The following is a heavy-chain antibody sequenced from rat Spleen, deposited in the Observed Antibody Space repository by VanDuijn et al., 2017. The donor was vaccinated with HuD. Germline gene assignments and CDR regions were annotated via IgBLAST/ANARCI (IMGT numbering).Heavy chain of an antibody. CDR1: GFTFSNYY. Sequence: EVQLVESGGGLVQPGRSMKLSCAASGFTFSNYYMAWVRQAPTKGLEWVASISTGSGTFYRDSCKGRFTLSRDNAKSTLFLQMNRLRSEDTATYYCARQRYPYYVMDAWGQGASVTVSS. CDR2: ISTGSGT. CDR3: ARQRYPYYVMDA. D-gene: IGHD2-1*01. J-gene: IGHJ4*01. V-gene: IGHV5-25*01.